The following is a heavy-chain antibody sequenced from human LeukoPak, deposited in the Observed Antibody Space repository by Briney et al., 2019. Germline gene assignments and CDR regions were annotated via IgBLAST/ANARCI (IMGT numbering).Heavy chain of an antibody. CDR2: ISSGCST. CDR1: GFNVSSNY. V-gene: IGHV3-66*02. Sequence: GGSLRLSCAASGFNVSSNYMSWVRQAPAKGPEWVSVISSGCSTYYAESVKGRFTISRDNSKNTLYLQMNSRRAEDTAVYYCARALLGVVITTGLYYYGMDVGGQGTPVTVSA. CDR3: ARALLGVVITTGLYYYGMDV. D-gene: IGHD3-3*01. J-gene: IGHJ6*01.